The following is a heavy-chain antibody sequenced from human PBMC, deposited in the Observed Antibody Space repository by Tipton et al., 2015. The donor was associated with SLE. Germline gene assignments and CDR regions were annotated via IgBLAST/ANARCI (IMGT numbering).Heavy chain of an antibody. CDR2: IYSGGST. V-gene: IGHV3-53*04. D-gene: IGHD6-13*01. Sequence: VQLVQSGGGLVQPGGSLRLSCAASGFTVSSNYMSWVRQAPGKGLEWVSVIYSGGSTYYADSVKGRFTISRHNSKNSLYLQMNSLRAEDTALYYCAKDILVMAAAGTSFDYWGQGTLVTVSS. CDR1: GFTVSSNY. J-gene: IGHJ4*02. CDR3: AKDILVMAAAGTSFDY.